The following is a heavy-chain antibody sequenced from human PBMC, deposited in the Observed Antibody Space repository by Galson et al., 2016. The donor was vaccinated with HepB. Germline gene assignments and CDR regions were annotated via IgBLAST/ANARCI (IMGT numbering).Heavy chain of an antibody. Sequence: SVKVSCKASGYSFTSYGISWVRQAPGQGLEWMGWISAYSANKNYAQKVQGRITMTTDSSTSTAYMELRNLTSADTAVYFCARDYSSGWYGYWGQGTLVTVSS. CDR3: ARDYSSGWYGY. J-gene: IGHJ4*02. CDR2: ISAYSANK. D-gene: IGHD6-19*01. V-gene: IGHV1-18*01. CDR1: GYSFTSYG.